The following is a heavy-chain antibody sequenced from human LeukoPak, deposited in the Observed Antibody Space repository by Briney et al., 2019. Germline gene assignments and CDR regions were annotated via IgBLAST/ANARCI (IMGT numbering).Heavy chain of an antibody. CDR1: DFTFSSYW. CDR3: ARVGYNWDDDGVDY. CDR2: INQDGSDK. D-gene: IGHD1-1*01. J-gene: IGHJ4*02. V-gene: IGHV3-7*01. Sequence: GGSLRLSCAASDFTFSSYWMSWVRQAPGKGLEWVANINQDGSDKRYMDSVRGRFTFSRDNAKNSLSLHMDSLRAEDTAVYYCARVGYNWDDDGVDYWGQGTLVTVSS.